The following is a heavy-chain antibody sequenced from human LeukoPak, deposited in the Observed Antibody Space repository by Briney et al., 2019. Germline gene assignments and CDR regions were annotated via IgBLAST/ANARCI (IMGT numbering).Heavy chain of an antibody. J-gene: IGHJ3*02. CDR1: GCSISSHY. D-gene: IGHD3-22*01. CDR2: IYYGVRS. V-gene: IGHV4-59*11. Sequence: SETLSLTCTVSGCSISSHYWSWIRQSPGKGLEWIGFIYYGVRSRYNPSLQSRVTISADTSKNHFSLKLTSVTAADAAVYYCARLLDNDSSGDPDTFDMWGQGTMVTVSS. CDR3: ARLLDNDSSGDPDTFDM.